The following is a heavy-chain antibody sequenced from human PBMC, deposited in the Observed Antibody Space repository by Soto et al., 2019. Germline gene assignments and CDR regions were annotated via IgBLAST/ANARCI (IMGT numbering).Heavy chain of an antibody. CDR2: IYYSGST. CDR1: GGSVSSNRNN. CDR3: ASVFHGTGWFGA. D-gene: IGHD1-1*01. Sequence: GALSRTCADSGGSVSSNRNNWSWIRQAPGKGREWLGYIYYSGSTNYNPSLKSRVTISVDTSKNQFSLKLSSVTAADTAVYYCASVFHGTGWFGAWGPGTLVTVS. J-gene: IGHJ5*02. V-gene: IGHV4-61*01.